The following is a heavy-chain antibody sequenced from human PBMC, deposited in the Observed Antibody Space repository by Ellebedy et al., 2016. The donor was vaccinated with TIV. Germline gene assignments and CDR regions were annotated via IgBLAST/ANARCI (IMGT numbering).Heavy chain of an antibody. CDR1: GFTFGDYT. J-gene: IGHJ4*02. Sequence: PGGSLRLSCAASGFTFGDYTMHWVRQAPGKGLEWVSLITWDGDSTYYADSVKGRFTISRDNSKNSLYLQMNSLRTEDTALYYCAKVPVGYCSTGSCFVLDSWGQGTLVSVSS. CDR3: AKVPVGYCSTGSCFVLDS. V-gene: IGHV3-43*01. D-gene: IGHD2-15*01. CDR2: ITWDGDST.